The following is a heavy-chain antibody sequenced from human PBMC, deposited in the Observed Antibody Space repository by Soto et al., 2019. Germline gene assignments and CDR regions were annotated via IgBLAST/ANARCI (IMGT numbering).Heavy chain of an antibody. CDR2: IKQDGSEK. CDR1: GFTFSSYW. V-gene: IGHV3-7*03. D-gene: IGHD6-13*01. Sequence: PGGSLRLSCGASGFTFSSYWMSWVRQAPGKGLEWVANIKQDGSEKYYVDSVKGRFTISRDNAKNSLYLQMNSLRAEDTAVYYCARGNSSSWYRVHWFDPWGQGTLVTVSS. CDR3: ARGNSSSWYRVHWFDP. J-gene: IGHJ5*02.